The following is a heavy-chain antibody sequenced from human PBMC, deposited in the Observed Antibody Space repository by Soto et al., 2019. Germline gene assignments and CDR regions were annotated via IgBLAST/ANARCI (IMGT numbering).Heavy chain of an antibody. CDR2: ISGSGGST. Sequence: PGGSLRLSCAASGFTFSSYAMSWVRQAPGKGLEWVSAISGSGGSTYYADSVKGRFTISRDNSKNTLYLQMNSLRAEDTAVYYCAKAVRDGSGWYSSQSEYFQHWGQGTLVTVSS. J-gene: IGHJ1*01. D-gene: IGHD6-19*01. CDR1: GFTFSSYA. CDR3: AKAVRDGSGWYSSQSEYFQH. V-gene: IGHV3-23*01.